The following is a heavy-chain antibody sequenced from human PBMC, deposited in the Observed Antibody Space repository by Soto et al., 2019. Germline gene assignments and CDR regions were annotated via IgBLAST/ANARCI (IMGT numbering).Heavy chain of an antibody. D-gene: IGHD1-1*01. CDR3: ARGGSFYDY. J-gene: IGHJ4*02. CDR1: GYSFSGYW. V-gene: IGHV5-51*01. CDR2: IYPGDSET. Sequence: PGESLKISCKGSGYSFSGYWIGWVRQMPGKGLEWMGIIYPGDSETRCSPSFRGQVTISADKSISTAYLQWISLEASDTAVYYCARGGSFYDYWGQGTLVTVSS.